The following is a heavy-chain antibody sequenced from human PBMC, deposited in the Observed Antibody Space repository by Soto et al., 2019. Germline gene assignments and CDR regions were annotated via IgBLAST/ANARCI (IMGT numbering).Heavy chain of an antibody. V-gene: IGHV4-39*01. CDR2: VYYSGST. CDR1: GGSISSISSY. J-gene: IGHJ6*02. D-gene: IGHD3-10*01. Sequence: PSETLSLTCTVSGGSISSISSYWGWIRQPPGKGLEWIGNVYYSGSTYSDPSLKSRLTISADTSKNQFSLKLSSVTAADTAVYFCARQSEYYYASGRAAPLNGMDVWGQGTTVTIS. CDR3: ARQSEYYYASGRAAPLNGMDV.